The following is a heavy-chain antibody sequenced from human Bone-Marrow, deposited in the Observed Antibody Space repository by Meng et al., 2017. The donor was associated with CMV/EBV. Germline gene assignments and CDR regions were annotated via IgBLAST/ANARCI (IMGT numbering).Heavy chain of an antibody. CDR1: GGSFSGYY. D-gene: IGHD6-13*01. CDR3: ARESAETKFVAAASSFDP. J-gene: IGHJ5*02. V-gene: IGHV4-34*01. CDR2: IYYSGST. Sequence: SETLSLTCAVYGGSFSGYYWSWIRQPPGKGLEWIGYIYYSGSTYYNPSLKSRVTISVDTSKNQFSLKLSSVTAADTAVYYCARESAETKFVAAASSFDPWGQGTLVTVSS.